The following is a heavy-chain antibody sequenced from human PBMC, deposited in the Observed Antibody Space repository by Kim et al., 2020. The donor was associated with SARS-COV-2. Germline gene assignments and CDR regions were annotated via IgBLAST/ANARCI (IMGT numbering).Heavy chain of an antibody. V-gene: IGHV3-30*01. Sequence: QYEYSVNGRCTISRDNSKTTIFLQMNSLTPDDTAVYYCARRDFWSTYPFDYWGQGTLVTVSS. J-gene: IGHJ4*02. CDR3: ARRDFWSTYPFDY. D-gene: IGHD3-3*01.